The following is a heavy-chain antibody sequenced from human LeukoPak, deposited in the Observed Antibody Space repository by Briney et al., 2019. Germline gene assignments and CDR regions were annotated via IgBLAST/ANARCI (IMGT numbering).Heavy chain of an antibody. CDR3: AKDARIAVAGTHYFDY. Sequence: GGSLRLSCAASGFTFSSYEMNWVRQAPGKGLEWVSYISSSGSTIYYADSVKGRFTISRDNSKNTLYLQMNSLRAEDTAVYYCAKDARIAVAGTHYFDYWGQGTLVTVSS. CDR1: GFTFSSYE. V-gene: IGHV3-48*03. D-gene: IGHD6-19*01. CDR2: ISSSGSTI. J-gene: IGHJ4*02.